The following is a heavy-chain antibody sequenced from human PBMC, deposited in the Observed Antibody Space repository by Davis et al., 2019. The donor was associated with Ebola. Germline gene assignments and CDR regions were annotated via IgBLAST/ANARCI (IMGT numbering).Heavy chain of an antibody. J-gene: IGHJ6*02. Sequence: PGGSLRLSCVASGFTFTNYAIHWVRQAPGKGLEWVLVISYGDGNYRYYADSVKGRFTISRDNSKNMVNLQMSSLRPDDTAVYHCARAKTTSGVDLGGIYSMDVWGQGTTVTVSS. D-gene: IGHD3-3*01. CDR1: GFTFTNYA. CDR3: ARAKTTSGVDLGGIYSMDV. V-gene: IGHV3-30-3*01. CDR2: ISYGDGNYR.